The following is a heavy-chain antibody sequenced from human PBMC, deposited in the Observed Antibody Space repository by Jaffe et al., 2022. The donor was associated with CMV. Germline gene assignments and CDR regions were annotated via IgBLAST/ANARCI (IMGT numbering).Heavy chain of an antibody. D-gene: IGHD6-19*01. V-gene: IGHV3-33*08. CDR3: ARDHSSGWYVEGDY. CDR1: GFTFSSYG. Sequence: QVQLVESGGGVVQPGRSLRLSCAASGFTFSSYGMHWVRQAPGKGLEWVAVIWYDGSNKYYADSVKGRFTISRDNSKNTLYLQMNSLRAEDTAVYYCARDHSSGWYVEGDYWGQGTLVTVSS. J-gene: IGHJ4*02. CDR2: IWYDGSNK.